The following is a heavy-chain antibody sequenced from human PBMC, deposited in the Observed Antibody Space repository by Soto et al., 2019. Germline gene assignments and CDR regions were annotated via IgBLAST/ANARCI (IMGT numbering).Heavy chain of an antibody. J-gene: IGHJ4*02. Sequence: WRRIRQPPGKGLEWIGYIYYSGSTNYNPSLKSRVTISVDTSKNQFSLKLSSVTAADTAVYYCARGGYSSSFDYWGQGTLVTVSS. CDR2: IYYSGST. D-gene: IGHD6-6*01. V-gene: IGHV4-59*08. CDR3: ARGGYSSSFDY.